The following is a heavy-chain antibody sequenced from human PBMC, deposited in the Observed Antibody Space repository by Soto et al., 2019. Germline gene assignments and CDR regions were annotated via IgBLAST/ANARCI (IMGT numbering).Heavy chain of an antibody. CDR1: GLTFRSYA. D-gene: IGHD3-22*01. CDR2: ISGSGGST. CDR3: AKDSLHYFDSSGYDYYFDY. Sequence: GGSLRLSCAASGLTFRSYAMSWVRQAPGKGLEWVSAISGSGGSTYYADSVKGRFTISRDNSKNTLYLQMNSLRADDTAIYYCAKDSLHYFDSSGYDYYFDYWGQGALVTASS. J-gene: IGHJ4*02. V-gene: IGHV3-23*01.